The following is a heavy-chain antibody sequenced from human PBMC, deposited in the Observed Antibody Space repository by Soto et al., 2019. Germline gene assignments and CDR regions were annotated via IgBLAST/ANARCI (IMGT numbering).Heavy chain of an antibody. J-gene: IGHJ5*02. D-gene: IGHD3-3*02. CDR3: ASPKIAFYNWFDP. Sequence: SDTLSLTCTVSSGSITSSSYYWGWIRQPPGKGLEWIGSIYYSGSTYYNPSLKSRVTISVDTSKNQFSLKLSSVTAADTAVYYCASPKIAFYNWFDPWGQGTLVTVS. CDR1: SGSITSSSYY. V-gene: IGHV4-39*01. CDR2: IYYSGST.